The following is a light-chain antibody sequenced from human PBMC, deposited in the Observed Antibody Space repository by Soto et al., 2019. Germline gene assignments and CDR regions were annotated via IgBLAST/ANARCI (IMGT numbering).Light chain of an antibody. CDR2: AAS. Sequence: DIQMTQSPSSLSASVGDRVTITCRASQGISTYLAWYQHKPGKVPKLLIYAASTLQSGVPSRFSGSGSGTDFTLTISSLQPEDVATYYCQTYHSAPPITFGPGTKVDIK. CDR1: QGISTY. CDR3: QTYHSAPPIT. V-gene: IGKV1-27*01. J-gene: IGKJ3*01.